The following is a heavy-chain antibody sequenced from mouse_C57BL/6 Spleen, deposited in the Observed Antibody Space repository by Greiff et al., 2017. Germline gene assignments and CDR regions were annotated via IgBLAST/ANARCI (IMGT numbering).Heavy chain of an antibody. V-gene: IGHV1-82*01. CDR1: GYAFSSSW. D-gene: IGHD2-4*01. Sequence: VQLQQSGPELVKPGASVKISCKASGYAFSSSWMNWVKQRPGKGLEWIGRIYPGDGDTNYNGKFKGKATLTADKSSSTAYMQLSSLTSEDSAVYFCARKRDDYDCYYFDYWGQGTTLTVSS. J-gene: IGHJ2*01. CDR2: IYPGDGDT. CDR3: ARKRDDYDCYYFDY.